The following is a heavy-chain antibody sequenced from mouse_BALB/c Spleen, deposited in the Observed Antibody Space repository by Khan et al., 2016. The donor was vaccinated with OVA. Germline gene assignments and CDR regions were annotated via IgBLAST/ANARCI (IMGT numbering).Heavy chain of an antibody. J-gene: IGHJ3*01. D-gene: IGHD3-1*01. V-gene: IGHV3-6*02. Sequence: EVQLQESGPGLVKPSQSLSLTCSVTGYSITSGYFWNWIRQFPGNNLEWLGYIRYDGDSNYNPSLKNRISITRDTSKNQFFLKLNSVPPEDTATYSGARWGSSGPAWFAYWGQGTLVTVSA. CDR2: IRYDGDS. CDR1: GYSITSGYF. CDR3: ARWGSSGPAWFAY.